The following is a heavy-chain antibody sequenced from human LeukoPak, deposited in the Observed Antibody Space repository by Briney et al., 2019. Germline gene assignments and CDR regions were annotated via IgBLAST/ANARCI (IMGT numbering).Heavy chain of an antibody. J-gene: IGHJ6*02. CDR3: ARLRYYGMDV. CDR1: GFTFSGYD. V-gene: IGHV3-48*04. Sequence: GGSLRLSCAASGFTFSGYDMSGVRQAPGKGLEWVSYTSSSSSTIYYADSVKSRFTISRDNAKNSLYLQMNSLRAEDTAVYYCARLRYYGMDVWGQGTTVTVSS. CDR2: TSSSSSTI.